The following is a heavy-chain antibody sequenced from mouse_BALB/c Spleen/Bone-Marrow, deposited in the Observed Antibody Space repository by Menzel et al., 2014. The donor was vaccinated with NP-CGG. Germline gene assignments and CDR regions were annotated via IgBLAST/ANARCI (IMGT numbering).Heavy chain of an antibody. J-gene: IGHJ2*01. CDR3: AREGWLLRFDY. CDR2: INPYNDVT. Sequence: EVQLQQSGPELVKPGTSVKMSCKASGYIFTSYVMDWVKQKPGQGLEWIGYINPYNDVTNYNEKFKGKATLTSDKSSSTAYMEVSSLTSEDSAVYYCAREGWLLRFDYWGRGTTLTVSS. CDR1: GYIFTSYV. D-gene: IGHD2-3*01. V-gene: IGHV1-14*01.